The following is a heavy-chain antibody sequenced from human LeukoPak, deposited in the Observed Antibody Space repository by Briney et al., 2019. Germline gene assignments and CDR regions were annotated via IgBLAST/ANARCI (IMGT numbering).Heavy chain of an antibody. D-gene: IGHD2-2*01. Sequence: PGGSLRLSCAASGFTFSDYYMSWIRQAPGKGLEWVSYISSSCSTIYYADSVKGRFTISRDNAKNSLYLQMNSLRAEDTAVYYCARDSTLPAARDAFDIWGQGTMVTVSS. J-gene: IGHJ3*02. V-gene: IGHV3-11*04. CDR2: ISSSCSTI. CDR3: ARDSTLPAARDAFDI. CDR1: GFTFSDYY.